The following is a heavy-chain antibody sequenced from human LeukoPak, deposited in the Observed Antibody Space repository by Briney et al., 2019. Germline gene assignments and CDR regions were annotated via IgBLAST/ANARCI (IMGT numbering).Heavy chain of an antibody. CDR1: AFTFSSYS. CDR2: ISSSSSYI. CDR3: ARRMGLYYDILTGYSGAGGVLDY. D-gene: IGHD3-9*01. V-gene: IGHV3-21*01. J-gene: IGHJ4*02. Sequence: PGGSLRLSCAASAFTFSSYSMNWVRQAPGKGLEWVSSISSSSSYIYYADSVKGRFTISRDNAKNSLYLQMNSLRAEDTAVYYCARRMGLYYDILTGYSGAGGVLDYWGQGTLVTVSS.